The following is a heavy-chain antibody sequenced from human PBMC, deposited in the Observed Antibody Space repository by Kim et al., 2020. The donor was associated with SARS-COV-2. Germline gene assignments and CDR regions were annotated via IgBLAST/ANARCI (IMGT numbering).Heavy chain of an antibody. D-gene: IGHD6-19*01. J-gene: IGHJ1*01. Sequence: SETLSLTCTVSGGSISSYYWSWIRQPPGKGLEWIGYIYYSGSTNYNPYLKSRVTISVDTYTNQFSLKLSPVTAADTAVYYCARHVSSGWYRWGQGTLV. CDR2: IYYSGST. CDR3: ARHVSSGWYR. CDR1: GGSISSYY. V-gene: IGHV4-59*08.